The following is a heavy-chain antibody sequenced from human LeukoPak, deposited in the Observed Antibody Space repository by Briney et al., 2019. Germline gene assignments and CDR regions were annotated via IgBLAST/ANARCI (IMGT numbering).Heavy chain of an antibody. D-gene: IGHD2-15*01. CDR2: INHSGST. J-gene: IGHJ4*02. CDR3: ARSSVVAATLIFDY. Sequence: SETLSLTCAVYGGSFSGYYWSWIRQPPGKGLEWIGEINHSGSTNYNPSLKSRVTISVDTSKNQFSLKLSSVTAADTAAYYCARSSVVAATLIFDYWGQGTLVTVSS. V-gene: IGHV4-34*01. CDR1: GGSFSGYY.